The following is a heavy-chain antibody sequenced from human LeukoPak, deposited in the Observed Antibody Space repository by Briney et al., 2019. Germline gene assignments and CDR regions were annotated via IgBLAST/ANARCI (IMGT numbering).Heavy chain of an antibody. CDR2: IIPIFGTA. CDR3: ARGDYYDSSGYNFDY. CDR1: GGTFSSYA. J-gene: IGHJ4*02. Sequence: SVKVSCKASGGTFSSYAISWVRPAPGQGLDWMGGIIPIFGTANYAQKFQGRVTITTDESTSTAYMELSSLRSEDTAVYYCARGDYYDSSGYNFDYWGQGTLVTVSS. V-gene: IGHV1-69*05. D-gene: IGHD3-22*01.